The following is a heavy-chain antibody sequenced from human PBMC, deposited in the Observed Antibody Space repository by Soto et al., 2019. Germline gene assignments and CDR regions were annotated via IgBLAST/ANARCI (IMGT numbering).Heavy chain of an antibody. J-gene: IGHJ4*02. V-gene: IGHV1-18*01. D-gene: IGHD6-6*01. Sequence: QVQLVQSGAEVKKPGSSVKVSCKASGGTFSSYAISWVRQAPGQGLEWMGGISAYNGNTNYAQKLQGRVTMTTDTSTSTAYMELRSLRSDDTAVYYCARANFEYSSSPALYYWGQGTLVTVSS. CDR2: ISAYNGNT. CDR3: ARANFEYSSSPALYY. CDR1: GGTFSSYA.